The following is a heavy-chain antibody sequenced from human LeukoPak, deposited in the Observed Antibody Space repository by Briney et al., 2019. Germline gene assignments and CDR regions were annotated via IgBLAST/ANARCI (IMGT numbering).Heavy chain of an antibody. Sequence: ASVKVSCKASVYTFSSYYMHWVRQAPGQGLEWMGIINPSAGSTIYAQKFQGRFTMTRDTSTSTVYMELSSLRSEDTAVYYCARVPGGEGTADDYWGQGTLVSVSS. CDR2: INPSAGST. J-gene: IGHJ4*02. CDR3: ARVPGGEGTADDY. V-gene: IGHV1-46*01. CDR1: VYTFSSYY. D-gene: IGHD3-10*01.